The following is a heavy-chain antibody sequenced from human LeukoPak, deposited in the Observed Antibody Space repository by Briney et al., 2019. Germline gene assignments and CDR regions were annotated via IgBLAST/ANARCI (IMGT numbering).Heavy chain of an antibody. Sequence: GGSLRLSCAASGFTFSSYAMSWVRQAPGKGLEWVSAISGSGGSTYYADSVKGRFTISRDNSKNTLYLQMNSLRAEDTAVYYCAKDTGLWGMTTLTTVDYWGRGTLVTVSS. D-gene: IGHD4-11*01. J-gene: IGHJ4*02. CDR3: AKDTGLWGMTTLTTVDY. CDR1: GFTFSSYA. CDR2: ISGSGGST. V-gene: IGHV3-23*01.